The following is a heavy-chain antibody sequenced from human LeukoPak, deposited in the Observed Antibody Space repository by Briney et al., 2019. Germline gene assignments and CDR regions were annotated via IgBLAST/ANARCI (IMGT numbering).Heavy chain of an antibody. D-gene: IGHD3/OR15-3a*01. V-gene: IGHV3-30*02. CDR2: IRYDGSNK. CDR1: GFTFSSYG. J-gene: IGHJ5*02. CDR3: ARQEIGLRSFDP. Sequence: GGSLRLSCAASGFTFSSYGMHWVRQAPGKGLEWVAFIRYDGSNKYYADSVKGRFTISRDNSKNTLYLHVNSLRPEDTAVYYCARQEIGLRSFDPWGQGTLVTVSS.